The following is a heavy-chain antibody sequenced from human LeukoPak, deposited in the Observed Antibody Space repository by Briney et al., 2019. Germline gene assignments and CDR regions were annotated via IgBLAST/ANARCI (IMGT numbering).Heavy chain of an antibody. CDR2: ISGSGINT. CDR1: GFTFSSYA. D-gene: IGHD2-2*01. Sequence: GGSLRLSCAASGFTFSSYAMSWVRQAPGKGLEWVSTISGSGINTYYADSVKGRLTISRDNSKNTLYLQMNSLRAEDTAVYYCARNLCSSTSCYHYYYGMDVWGQGTTVTVSS. V-gene: IGHV3-23*01. CDR3: ARNLCSSTSCYHYYYGMDV. J-gene: IGHJ6*02.